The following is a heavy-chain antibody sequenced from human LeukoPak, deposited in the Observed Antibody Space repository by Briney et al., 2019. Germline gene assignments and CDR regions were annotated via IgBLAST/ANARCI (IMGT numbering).Heavy chain of an antibody. CDR2: INRDGSSS. CDR3: TRDLTGPLDY. J-gene: IGHJ4*02. V-gene: IGHV3-74*01. CDR1: GFTFSSYW. D-gene: IGHD7-27*01. Sequence: GGSLRLSCAAPGFTFSSYWMHWVRQAPGKGLVWVSRINRDGSSSTYADSVKGRFTISRDNAKNTLYLQMNSLRAEDTAVYYCTRDLTGPLDYWGQGTLVTVSS.